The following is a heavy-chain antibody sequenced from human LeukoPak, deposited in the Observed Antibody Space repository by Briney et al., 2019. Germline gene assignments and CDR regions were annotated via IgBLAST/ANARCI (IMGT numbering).Heavy chain of an antibody. V-gene: IGHV4-61*02. D-gene: IGHD1-14*01. CDR2: IYTSGST. J-gene: IGHJ4*02. CDR3: ARLPPPGY. Sequence: SQTLSLTCTVSGGSISSGSYYWSWIRQPAGKGLEWIGRIYTSGSTNYNPSLKSRVTISVDTSKNQFSLKLSSVTAADTAVYYCARLPPPGYWGQGTLVTVSS. CDR1: GGSISSGSYY.